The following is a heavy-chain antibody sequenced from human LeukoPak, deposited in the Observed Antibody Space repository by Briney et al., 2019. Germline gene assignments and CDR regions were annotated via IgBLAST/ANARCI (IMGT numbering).Heavy chain of an antibody. CDR1: EFTFNNHD. Sequence: GGSLRLSCAASEFTFNNHDMHWVSQAPGKGLEWVAAISYDGRNKYYADSVKGRFTISRDNSKNTLNLQMNSLRTEDTAVFYCAKPRDIDSWAFDVWGQGTMDTVSS. D-gene: IGHD2-15*01. CDR3: AKPRDIDSWAFDV. CDR2: ISYDGRNK. V-gene: IGHV3-30*18. J-gene: IGHJ3*01.